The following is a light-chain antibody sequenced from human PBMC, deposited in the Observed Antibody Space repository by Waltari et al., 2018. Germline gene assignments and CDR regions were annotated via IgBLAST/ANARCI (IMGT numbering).Light chain of an antibody. J-gene: IGLJ2*01. CDR3: QTYDSTKIHVV. CDR1: SGSIASNY. V-gene: IGLV6-57*03. CDR2: EDD. Sequence: NVLLTQPHSVSESPGKTVTISCTRSSGSIASNYVQWYQQRPGSAPPIVLYEDDQRPSGVPDRFSGSIDSSSNSASLTISGLKTEDEADYYCQTYDSTKIHVVFGGGTKLTVL.